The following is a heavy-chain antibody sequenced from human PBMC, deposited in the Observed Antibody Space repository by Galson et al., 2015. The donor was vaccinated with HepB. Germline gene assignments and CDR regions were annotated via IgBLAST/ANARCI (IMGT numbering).Heavy chain of an antibody. Sequence: SVKVSCKASGGTFSSYAISWVRQAPGQGLEWMGGIIPIFGTANYAQKFQGRVTITADESTSTAYMELSSLRSEDTAVYYCARAGGYCSSTSCRYYYYYYMDVWGEGTTVTVSS. CDR2: IIPIFGTA. CDR3: ARAGGYCSSTSCRYYYYYYMDV. CDR1: GGTFSSYA. V-gene: IGHV1-69*13. J-gene: IGHJ6*03. D-gene: IGHD2-2*01.